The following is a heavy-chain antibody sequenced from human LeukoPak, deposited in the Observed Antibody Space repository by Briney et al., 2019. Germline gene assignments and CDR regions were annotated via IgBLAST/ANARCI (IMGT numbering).Heavy chain of an antibody. CDR2: ISDSGGST. CDR1: GFTFSSHA. CDR3: AKDLNWDTGD. Sequence: RSGGSLRLSCAASGFTFSSHAMTWVRQAPGKGLEWVSGISDSGGSTDYADSVKGRFTISRDNSKNTLYMQMNSLTADDTAVYYCAKDLNWDTGDWGQGTLVTVSS. J-gene: IGHJ4*02. V-gene: IGHV3-23*01. D-gene: IGHD1/OR15-1a*01.